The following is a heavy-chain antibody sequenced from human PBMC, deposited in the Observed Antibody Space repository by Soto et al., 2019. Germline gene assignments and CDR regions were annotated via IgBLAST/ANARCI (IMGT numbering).Heavy chain of an antibody. J-gene: IGHJ5*02. V-gene: IGHV3-23*01. CDR1: GFTFGSYA. D-gene: IGHD3-3*01. CDR2: ISGTGDSS. Sequence: EVQLLESGGGLVQPGGSLRLSCAASGFTFGSYAMSWVRQAPGKGLEWVSLISGTGDSSEYANSVKGRFTISRDYSKTTVFLQMNSLRAEDTAVYFCAKDGRYYDFWSGYSRQNWFDPWGQGTLVTVSS. CDR3: AKDGRYYDFWSGYSRQNWFDP.